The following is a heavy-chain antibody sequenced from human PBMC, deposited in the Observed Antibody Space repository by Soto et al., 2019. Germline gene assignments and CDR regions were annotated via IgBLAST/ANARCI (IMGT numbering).Heavy chain of an antibody. J-gene: IGHJ3*02. Sequence: LRLSCAASGFTFSSYGMHWVRQAPGKGLEWVAVISYDGSNKYYADSVEGRFTISRDNSKNTLYLQMNSLRAEDTAVYYCAKVAAAAKGAFDIWGQGTMVTVSS. D-gene: IGHD6-13*01. V-gene: IGHV3-30*18. CDR2: ISYDGSNK. CDR1: GFTFSSYG. CDR3: AKVAAAAKGAFDI.